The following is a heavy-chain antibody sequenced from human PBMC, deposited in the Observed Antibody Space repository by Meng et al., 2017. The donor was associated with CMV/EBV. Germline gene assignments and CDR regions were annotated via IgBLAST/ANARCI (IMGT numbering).Heavy chain of an antibody. D-gene: IGHD2-15*01. J-gene: IGHJ5*02. CDR2: TYYRSKWYN. V-gene: IGHV6-1*01. CDR1: GDSVSSNSAA. CDR3: ARDKGMVELGSWFDP. Sequence: VHLQPSVPALVNPSQTLSLTCASSGDSVSSNSAAWNWIRQSPSRGLEWLGRTYYRSKWYNDYAVSVKSRITINPDTSKNQFSLQLNSVTPEDTAVYYCARDKGMVELGSWFDPWGQGTLVTVSS.